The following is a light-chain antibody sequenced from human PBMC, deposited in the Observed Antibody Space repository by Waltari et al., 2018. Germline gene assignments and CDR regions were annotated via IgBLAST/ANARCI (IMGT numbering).Light chain of an antibody. Sequence: DVVVTQSPLSLPVTPGEPASISCRSSQNLLHTNGYNYLDWYLQKPGQPPQLLIFLVSNRASGVPDRFSGSGSGTEFTLKISRVEAEDVGVYYCMQALQSPWSFGQGTKVDI. J-gene: IGKJ1*01. CDR1: QNLLHTNGYNY. V-gene: IGKV2-28*01. CDR2: LVS. CDR3: MQALQSPWS.